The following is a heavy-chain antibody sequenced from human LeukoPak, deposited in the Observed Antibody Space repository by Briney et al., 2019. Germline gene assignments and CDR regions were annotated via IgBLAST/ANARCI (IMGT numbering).Heavy chain of an antibody. J-gene: IGHJ4*02. V-gene: IGHV3-23*01. CDR3: AKHRFESGGYHSTD. Sequence: GGSLRLSCAASGFTVSTNYMSWVRQAPGKGLAWVSTISGGSGSTYCADSVKGRFTISRDNSKNTLYLQMNSLRDEDTAVYYCAKHRFESGGYHSTDWGQGTLVTVSS. D-gene: IGHD3-22*01. CDR1: GFTVSTNY. CDR2: ISGGSGST.